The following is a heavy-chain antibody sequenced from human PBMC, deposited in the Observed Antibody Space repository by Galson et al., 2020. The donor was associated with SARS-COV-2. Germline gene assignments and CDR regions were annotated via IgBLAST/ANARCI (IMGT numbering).Heavy chain of an antibody. CDR2: ISHSAIT. J-gene: IGHJ3*02. CDR1: GGSISTYY. D-gene: IGHD7-27*01. Sequence: SETLSLTCTVSGGSISTYYWSWVRQPPVKGLEWIGYISHSAITNYNPSLKSRVTASVDASKNQFSLNLSSVTAADTAVYYCARTLLFWGDAFDIWGQGTMVTVSS. CDR3: ARTLLFWGDAFDI. V-gene: IGHV4-59*01.